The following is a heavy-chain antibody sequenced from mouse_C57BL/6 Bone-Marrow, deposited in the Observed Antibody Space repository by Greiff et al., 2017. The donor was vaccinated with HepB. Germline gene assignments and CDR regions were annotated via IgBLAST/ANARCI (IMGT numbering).Heavy chain of an antibody. CDR3: AIDYYGDAMDY. D-gene: IGHD1-1*01. CDR2: ISYDGSN. J-gene: IGHJ4*01. V-gene: IGHV3-6*01. CDR1: GYSITSGYY. Sequence: EVHLVESGPGLVKPSQSLSLTCSVTGYSITSGYYWNWIRQFPGNKLEWMGYISYDGSNNYNPSLKNRISITRDTSKNQFFLKLNSVTTEDTATYYCAIDYYGDAMDYWGQGTSVTVSS.